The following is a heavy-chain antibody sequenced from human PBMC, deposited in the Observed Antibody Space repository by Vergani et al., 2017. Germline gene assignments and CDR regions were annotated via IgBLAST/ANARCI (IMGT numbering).Heavy chain of an antibody. Sequence: QVQLQESGPGLVKPSETLSLTCTVSGGSISSYYWSWIRQPPGKGLEWIGDIYYSGSTNYNPSLKSRVTISVDTSKNQFSLKLSSVTAADTAVYYCASSPTPLITFGGVLSYYYYDMDVGGEGTTVTVSS. CDR3: ASSPTPLITFGGVLSYYYYDMDV. D-gene: IGHD3-16*01. CDR1: GGSISSYY. J-gene: IGHJ6*03. CDR2: IYYSGST. V-gene: IGHV4-59*01.